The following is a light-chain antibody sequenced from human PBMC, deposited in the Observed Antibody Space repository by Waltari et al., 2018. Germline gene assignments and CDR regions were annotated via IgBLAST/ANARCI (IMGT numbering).Light chain of an antibody. CDR3: TAYTSTNAYV. J-gene: IGLJ1*01. CDR2: EVR. CDR1: SSDIGSYNR. Sequence: QSALTQPPTVSGSPGQSVTISCTGTSSDIGSYNRVSWFQQTPGTAPKLMIDEVRNRPSGVPDRFSASKSGNTASLTISGLQAEDEADYYCTAYTSTNAYVFGTGTKVTVL. V-gene: IGLV2-18*02.